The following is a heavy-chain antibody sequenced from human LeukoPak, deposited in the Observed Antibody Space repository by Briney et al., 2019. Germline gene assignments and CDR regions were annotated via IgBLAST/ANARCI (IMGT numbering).Heavy chain of an antibody. CDR2: INHSGST. CDR1: GGSFSGYY. J-gene: IGHJ6*03. Sequence: SETLSLTCAVYGGSFSGYYWSWIRQPSGKGLEWIGEINHSGSTNYNPSLKSRVTISVDTSKNQFSLKLSSVTAADTAVYYCARHLIRRDYSSGWSQSRYYYYYMDVWGKGTTVTISS. CDR3: ARHLIRRDYSSGWSQSRYYYYYMDV. D-gene: IGHD6-19*01. V-gene: IGHV4-34*01.